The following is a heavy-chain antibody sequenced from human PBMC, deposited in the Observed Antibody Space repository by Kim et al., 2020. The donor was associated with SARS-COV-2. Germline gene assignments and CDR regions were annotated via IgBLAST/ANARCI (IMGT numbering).Heavy chain of an antibody. CDR1: GFTFSSYW. CDR2: VSSDGSAT. Sequence: GGSLRLSCAASGFTFSSYWMHWVRQAPGKGLVWVSRVSSDGSATSYADSVKGRFTISRDNAKNTLYLQMNSLTAEDTAVYFCAGYGSVTYFNGWGQGTLVTVSS. CDR3: AGYGSVTYFNG. V-gene: IGHV3-74*03. D-gene: IGHD3-10*01. J-gene: IGHJ4*02.